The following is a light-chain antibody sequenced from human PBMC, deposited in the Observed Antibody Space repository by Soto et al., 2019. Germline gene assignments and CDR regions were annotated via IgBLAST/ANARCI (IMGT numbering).Light chain of an antibody. J-gene: IGKJ5*01. V-gene: IGKV3-20*01. CDR1: QTVSSNY. CDR2: GAS. Sequence: EIILTRPPDTLTLSPGERATLSCRASQTVSSNYLAWCQQRTGQAPRLLIYGASTRAAGIPARLSGSGSGTDLNLTITRLEPEDSAVYFCQQYTGPPTTCGQGTRLEIK. CDR3: QQYTGPPTT.